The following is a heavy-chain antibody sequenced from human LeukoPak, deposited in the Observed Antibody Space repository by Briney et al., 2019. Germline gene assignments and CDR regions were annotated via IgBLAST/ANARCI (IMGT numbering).Heavy chain of an antibody. J-gene: IGHJ4*02. CDR2: IKQDGSEK. CDR1: GFTFSSYW. Sequence: GGSLRLSCAASGFTFSSYWMSWVRQAPGKGLEWVANIKQDGSEKYYVDSVKGRFTISRDNAKNSLYLQMNSLRAEDTAVYYCARGRVGATYYFDYWGQGTLVTVAS. CDR3: ARGRVGATYYFDY. V-gene: IGHV3-7*01. D-gene: IGHD1-26*01.